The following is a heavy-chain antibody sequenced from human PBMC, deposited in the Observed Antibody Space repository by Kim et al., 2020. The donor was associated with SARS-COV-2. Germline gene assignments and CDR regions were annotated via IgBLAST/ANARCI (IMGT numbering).Heavy chain of an antibody. J-gene: IGHJ4*02. CDR1: GFTFSTYA. V-gene: IGHV3-23*01. Sequence: GGSLRLSCAASGFTFSTYAMSWVRQAPGKGLEWVSTVGGSGANTYHADSAKGRFTIFRDNSKNTVDLQMNSLRAEDTAVYYCAKGRSENIAAAFNYWSQG. CDR2: VGGSGANT. CDR3: AKGRSENIAAAFNY. D-gene: IGHD6-13*01.